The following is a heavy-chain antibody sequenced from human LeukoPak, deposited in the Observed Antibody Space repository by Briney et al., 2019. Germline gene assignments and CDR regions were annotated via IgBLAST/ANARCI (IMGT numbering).Heavy chain of an antibody. D-gene: IGHD3-3*01. CDR3: ARDLATYDFWSGYRQVGPSYGMDV. Sequence: GASVKVSCKASGYTFTSYGISWVRQAPGQGLEWMGWISAYNGNTNYAQKLQGRVTMTTDTSASTAYMELRSLRSDDTAVYYCARDLATYDFWSGYRQVGPSYGMDVWGQGTTVTVSS. CDR1: GYTFTSYG. V-gene: IGHV1-18*01. J-gene: IGHJ6*02. CDR2: ISAYNGNT.